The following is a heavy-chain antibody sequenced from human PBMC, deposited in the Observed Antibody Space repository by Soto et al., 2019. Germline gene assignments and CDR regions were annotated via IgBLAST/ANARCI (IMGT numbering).Heavy chain of an antibody. D-gene: IGHD2-15*01. V-gene: IGHV1-69*13. CDR2: IIPIFGTA. CDR3: ACALRPVVVVLHGAFNF. CDR1: GGTFSSYA. J-gene: IGHJ3*01. Sequence: SVKVSCKASGGTFSSYAISWVRQAPGQGLEWMGGIIPIFGTANYAQKFQGRVTITADESTSTAYMELSSLRSEDTAVYYCACALRPVVVVLHGAFNFWGQGTRVTVSS.